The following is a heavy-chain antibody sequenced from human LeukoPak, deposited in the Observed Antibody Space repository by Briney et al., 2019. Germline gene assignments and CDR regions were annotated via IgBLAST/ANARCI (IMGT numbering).Heavy chain of an antibody. D-gene: IGHD2-2*01. V-gene: IGHV3-21*01. Sequence: GGSLRLSCAASGFTFSSYSMNWVRQAPGKGLEWVSSISSSSSYIYDADSVKGRFTISRDNAKNSLYLQMNSLRAEDTAVYYCAISLYGPAAEPYYYYYMDVWGKGTTVTVSS. CDR3: AISLYGPAAEPYYYYYMDV. J-gene: IGHJ6*03. CDR1: GFTFSSYS. CDR2: ISSSSSYI.